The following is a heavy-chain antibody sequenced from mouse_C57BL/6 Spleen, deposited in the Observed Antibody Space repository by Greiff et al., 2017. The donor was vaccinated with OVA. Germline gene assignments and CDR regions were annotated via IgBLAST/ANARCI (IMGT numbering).Heavy chain of an antibody. CDR3: VRHDDYDVPFAY. CDR1: EYEFPSHD. Sequence: EVKLVESGGGLVQPGESLKLSCESNEYEFPSHDMPWVRKTPEKRLELVAAINSDGGSTYYPDTMERRFIISRDNTKKTLYLQMSSLRSEDTALYYGVRHDDYDVPFAYWGQGTLVTVSA. D-gene: IGHD2-4*01. V-gene: IGHV5-2*01. CDR2: INSDGGST. J-gene: IGHJ3*01.